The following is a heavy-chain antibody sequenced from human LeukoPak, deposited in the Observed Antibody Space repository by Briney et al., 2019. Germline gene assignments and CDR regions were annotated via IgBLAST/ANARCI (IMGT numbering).Heavy chain of an antibody. J-gene: IGHJ4*02. CDR2: ISYDGSNK. CDR1: GFTFSSYG. D-gene: IGHD4-11*01. CDR3: ARASTVDYFDY. V-gene: IGHV3-30*03. Sequence: PGGSLRLSCAASGFTFSSYGMHWVRQAPGKGLEWVAVISYDGSNKYYADSVKGRFTISRDNSKNTLYLQMNSLRAEDTAVYYCARASTVDYFDYWGQGTLVTVSS.